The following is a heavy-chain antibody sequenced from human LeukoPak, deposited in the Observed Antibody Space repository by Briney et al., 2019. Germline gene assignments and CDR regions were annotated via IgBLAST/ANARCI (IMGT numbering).Heavy chain of an antibody. V-gene: IGHV5-51*01. CDR2: IYPGDSDT. J-gene: IGHJ4*02. CDR1: GYSFTNSW. Sequence: GESLKISCKASGYSFTNSWIGWGRQMPGEGLEWMGIIYPGDSDTRYSPSFQGQVTISADKSISTAYLQWSSLKASDTAMYYCARPPTSNYVGGYWGQGTLVTVSS. CDR3: ARPPTSNYVGGY. D-gene: IGHD4-11*01.